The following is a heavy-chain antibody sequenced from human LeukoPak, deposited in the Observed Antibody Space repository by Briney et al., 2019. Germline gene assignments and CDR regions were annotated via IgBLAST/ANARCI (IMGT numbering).Heavy chain of an antibody. CDR2: INQSGVT. V-gene: IGHV4-30-4*01. CDR3: AGGSTPGSRPSAL. Sequence: PSQTLSLTCTVSGGSISSGDYYWSWIRQPPGKGLEWIGEINQSGVTNYNSSLKSRVTISVDTSKNQFSLKLNSVTAADTAVYYCAGGSTPGSRPSALWGQGTLVTVSS. D-gene: IGHD3-3*02. J-gene: IGHJ4*02. CDR1: GGSISSGDYY.